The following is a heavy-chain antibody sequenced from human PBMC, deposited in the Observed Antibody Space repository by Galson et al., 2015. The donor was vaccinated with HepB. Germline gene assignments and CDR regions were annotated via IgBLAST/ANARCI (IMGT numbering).Heavy chain of an antibody. CDR2: IDWEDDK. D-gene: IGHD3-3*01. CDR1: GFSLNTNGMC. J-gene: IGHJ5*02. CDR3: ARTQSWTTPLGVSTYDWLDP. V-gene: IGHV2-70*13. Sequence: PALVNPTQTLTLTCTFSGFSLNTNGMCVSWIRQPPGKAPEWLALIDWEDDKHYRPTMKTRLTISKDTSKNQVVLTMTNMDPLDTATYYCARTQSWTTPLGVSTYDWLDPWGQGTLVTVSS.